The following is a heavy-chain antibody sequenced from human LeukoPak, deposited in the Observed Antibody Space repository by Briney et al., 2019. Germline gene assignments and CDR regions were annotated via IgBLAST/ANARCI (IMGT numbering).Heavy chain of an antibody. CDR3: ARGSSSSWSYYYYYMDD. Sequence: GASVKVSCKASGYTFTSYGISWVRQAPGQGLEWMGWISVYNGNTNYAQKLQGRVTMTTDTSTSTAYMELRSLRSDDTAVYYCARGSSSSWSYYYYYMDDWGKGTTVTVSS. V-gene: IGHV1-18*01. D-gene: IGHD6-13*01. CDR2: ISVYNGNT. J-gene: IGHJ6*03. CDR1: GYTFTSYG.